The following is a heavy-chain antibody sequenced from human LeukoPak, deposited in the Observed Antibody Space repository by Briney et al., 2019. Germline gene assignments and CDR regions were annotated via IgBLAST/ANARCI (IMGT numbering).Heavy chain of an antibody. CDR2: INWNGGST. CDR3: ARNNKGAFDI. V-gene: IGHV3-20*04. CDR1: GFTFDDYG. D-gene: IGHD1/OR15-1a*01. Sequence: TGGSLRLSCAASGFTFDDYGMTWVRQAPGKGLEWVSGINWNGGSTGYADSVKGRFTISKDDAKTSLYLQMNSLRVEDTALYYCARNNKGAFDIWGQGTRVTVSS. J-gene: IGHJ3*02.